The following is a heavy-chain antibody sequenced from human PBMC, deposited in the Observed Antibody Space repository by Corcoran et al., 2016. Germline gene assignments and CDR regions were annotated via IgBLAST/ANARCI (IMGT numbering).Heavy chain of an antibody. Sequence: QVQLVESGGGVVQPGRSLRLSCAASGFTFSSYGMHWVRQAPGKGLEWVAVISYDGSNKYYADSVKGRFTITSDNYKNTLCLQMNSLRAEDTAVDYCAKDSDGYNSHFDYWGQGTLVTVSS. D-gene: IGHD5-12*01. CDR3: AKDSDGYNSHFDY. J-gene: IGHJ4*02. V-gene: IGHV3-30*18. CDR1: GFTFSSYG. CDR2: ISYDGSNK.